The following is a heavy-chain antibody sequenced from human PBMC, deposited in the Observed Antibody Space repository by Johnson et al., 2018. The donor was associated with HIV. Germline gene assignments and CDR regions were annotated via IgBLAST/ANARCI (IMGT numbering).Heavy chain of an antibody. CDR1: GFTFSSYG. Sequence: QMLLVESGGGVVQPGRSLRLSCAASGFTFSSYGMHWVRQAPGKGLEWVAVISYDGSNKYYADSVKGRFTISRDNSENTLYLQMNSRKAEDTAVYYCASLSDDAFDFWGQGTMVTVSS. V-gene: IGHV3-30*03. CDR3: ASLSDDAFDF. J-gene: IGHJ3*01. CDR2: ISYDGSNK.